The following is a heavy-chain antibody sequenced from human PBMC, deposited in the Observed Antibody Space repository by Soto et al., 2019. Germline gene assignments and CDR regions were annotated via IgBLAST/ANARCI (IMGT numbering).Heavy chain of an antibody. Sequence: GGSLRLSCAASGFTFSSYGMHWVRQAPGKGLEWVAVISYDGSNKYYADSVKGRFTISRDNSKNTLYLQMNSLRAEDTAVYYCAKDGMITFGGVIVPVDYWGQGTLVTVSS. CDR2: ISYDGSNK. V-gene: IGHV3-30*18. CDR1: GFTFSSYG. D-gene: IGHD3-16*02. J-gene: IGHJ4*02. CDR3: AKDGMITFGGVIVPVDY.